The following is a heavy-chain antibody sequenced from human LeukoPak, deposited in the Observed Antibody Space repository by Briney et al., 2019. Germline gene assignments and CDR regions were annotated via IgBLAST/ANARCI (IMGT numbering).Heavy chain of an antibody. CDR2: INPTTGDT. J-gene: IGHJ3*02. V-gene: IGHV1-46*01. CDR3: ARYGFSAVWQGGWHAFDI. Sequence: ASVKVSCKASGYTFTSYYMHWVRQASGQGLEWMGIINPTTGDTTYAQKFQGRLTMTRDMSTSTVYMELSSLTSEDTAVFYCARYGFSAVWQGGWHAFDIWGQGTVVTVSS. CDR1: GYTFTSYY. D-gene: IGHD2-15*01.